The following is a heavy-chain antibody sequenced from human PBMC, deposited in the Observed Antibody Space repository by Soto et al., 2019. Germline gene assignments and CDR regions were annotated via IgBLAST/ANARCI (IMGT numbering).Heavy chain of an antibody. D-gene: IGHD3-10*01. V-gene: IGHV2-5*02. CDR1: GFSVTTSAVG. J-gene: IGHJ4*02. CDR2: IYWDDDK. CDR3: ARRPTRGSGTFDY. Sequence: TWSISGFSVTTSAVGVGWIRQPPGKALEWLALIYWDDDKRYSPSLRNSLTITKDTSKNQVVLTMTNLDPLDTATYFCARRPTRGSGTFDYWGQGILVTVSS.